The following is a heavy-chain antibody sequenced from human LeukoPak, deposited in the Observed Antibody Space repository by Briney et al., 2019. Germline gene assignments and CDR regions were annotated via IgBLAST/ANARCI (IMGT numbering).Heavy chain of an antibody. V-gene: IGHV3-73*01. D-gene: IGHD5-12*01. CDR1: GFTFSGSA. Sequence: QPGGSLKLSCAASGFTFSGSAMHWIRQTSGKGLEWVGRIRSKANSYATAYAASVKGRFTISRDDSKNTAYLQMNSLKTEDTAVYYCTRHVGWLQAFDYWSQGTLVTVSS. CDR3: TRHVGWLQAFDY. J-gene: IGHJ4*02. CDR2: IRSKANSYAT.